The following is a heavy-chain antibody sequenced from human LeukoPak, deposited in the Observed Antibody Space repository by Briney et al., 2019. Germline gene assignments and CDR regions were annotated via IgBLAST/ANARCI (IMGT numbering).Heavy chain of an antibody. J-gene: IGHJ4*02. D-gene: IGHD3-22*01. CDR3: ARDYYDSSGHDLFDY. CDR1: GYTFTSYY. V-gene: IGHV1-46*01. Sequence: ASVKVSCKASGYTFTSYYMHWVRQAPGQGLEWMGIINPSGGSTSYAQKFQGRVTMTRDMSTSTVYMELSRLRSDDTAVYYCARDYYDSSGHDLFDYWGQGTLVTVSS. CDR2: INPSGGST.